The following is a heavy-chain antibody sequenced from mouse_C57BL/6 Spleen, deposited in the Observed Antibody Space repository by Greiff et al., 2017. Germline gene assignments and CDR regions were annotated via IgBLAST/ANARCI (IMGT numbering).Heavy chain of an antibody. J-gene: IGHJ2*01. CDR2: INPNNGGT. CDR3: AREGGRWCDY. V-gene: IGHV1-26*01. D-gene: IGHD1-1*02. CDR1: GYTFTDYY. Sequence: VQLQQSGPELVKPGASVKISCKASGYTFTDYYMNWVKQSHGKSLEWIGDINPNNGGTSYNQKFKGKATLTVDKSSSTAYMELRSLTSEDSAVYYCAREGGRWCDYWGQGTTLTVSS.